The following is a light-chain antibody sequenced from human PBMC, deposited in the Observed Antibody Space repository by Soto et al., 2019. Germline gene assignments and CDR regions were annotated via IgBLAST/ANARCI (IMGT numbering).Light chain of an antibody. CDR3: QSYDTRLRRL. CDR2: GNS. V-gene: IGLV1-40*01. Sequence: QSVLTQPPSVSGAPGQRVTISCTGSSSNIGAGYDVHWYQQLPGTAPKLLIYGNSNRPSGVPDRFSGSKSGTSASLAITGLQAEDEYVYYRQSYDTRLRRLFATGPKFTGL. J-gene: IGLJ1*01. CDR1: SSNIGAGYD.